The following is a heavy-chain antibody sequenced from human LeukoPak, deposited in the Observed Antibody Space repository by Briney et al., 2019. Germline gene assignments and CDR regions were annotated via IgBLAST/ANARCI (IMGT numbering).Heavy chain of an antibody. CDR2: IYYSGST. D-gene: IGHD3-10*01. CDR1: GYSISSSNW. Sequence: MASDTLSLTCAVSGYSISSSNWWGWIRQPPGKGLEWIGYIYYSGSTYYNPSLKSRVTMSVDTSKNQFSLKLSSVTAVDTAVYYCARHSTLRGGNFDYWGQGTLVTVSS. J-gene: IGHJ4*02. CDR3: ARHSTLRGGNFDY. V-gene: IGHV4-28*01.